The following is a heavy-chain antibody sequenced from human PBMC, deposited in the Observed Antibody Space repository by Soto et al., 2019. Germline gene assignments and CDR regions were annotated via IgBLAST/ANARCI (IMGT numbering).Heavy chain of an antibody. Sequence: ASVKVSCKASGYTFTSYGISWVRQAPGQGLEWMGWISAYNGNTNYAQKLQGRVTMTTDTSTSTAYMELRSLRSDDTAVYYCARLSVPITMITHPLYYFDYWGQGTLVTVSS. J-gene: IGHJ4*02. CDR1: GYTFTSYG. D-gene: IGHD3-22*01. V-gene: IGHV1-18*01. CDR2: ISAYNGNT. CDR3: ARLSVPITMITHPLYYFDY.